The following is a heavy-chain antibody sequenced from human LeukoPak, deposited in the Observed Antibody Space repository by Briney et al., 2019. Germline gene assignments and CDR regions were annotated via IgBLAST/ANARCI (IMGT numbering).Heavy chain of an antibody. J-gene: IGHJ4*02. CDR2: IYYSGST. D-gene: IGHD1-26*01. CDR1: GGSISSSSYY. V-gene: IGHV4-39*07. CDR3: ARDPFVIPEEWDYFDY. Sequence: PSETLSLTCTVSGGSISSSSYYWGWIRQPPGKGLEWIGSIYYSGSTYYNPSLKSRVTISVDTSKNQFSLKLSSVTAADTAVYYCARDPFVIPEEWDYFDYWGQGTLVTVSS.